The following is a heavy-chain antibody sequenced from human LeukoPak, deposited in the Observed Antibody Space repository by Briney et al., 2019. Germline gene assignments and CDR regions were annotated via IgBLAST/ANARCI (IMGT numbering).Heavy chain of an antibody. V-gene: IGHV4-34*01. Sequence: SETLSLTCAVYGGSYRGYYWSWIRQPPGKGLEWIGEINHSGSTNYNPSLKSRVTISVDTSKNQFSLKLSSVTAADTAVYYCARKALGLSLWGQGTLVTVSS. CDR3: ARKALGLSL. CDR2: INHSGST. J-gene: IGHJ4*02. CDR1: GGSYRGYY. D-gene: IGHD3-16*02.